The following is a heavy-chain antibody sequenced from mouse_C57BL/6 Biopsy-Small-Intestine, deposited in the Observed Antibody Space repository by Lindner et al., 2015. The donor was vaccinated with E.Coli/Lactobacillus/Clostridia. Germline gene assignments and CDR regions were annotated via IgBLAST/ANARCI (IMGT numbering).Heavy chain of an antibody. V-gene: IGHV3-1*01. CDR3: ARGYYGSRYGYYFDY. D-gene: IGHD1-1*01. J-gene: IGHJ2*01. CDR1: GYSITSGYD. CDR2: ISYSGST. Sequence: VQLQESGPGMVKPSQSLSLTCTVTGYSITSGYDWHWIRHFPGNELEWMGYISYSGSTNYNPSLKSRISITHDTSKNHFFLKLNSVTTEDTATYFCARGYYGSRYGYYFDYWGQGTTLTVSS.